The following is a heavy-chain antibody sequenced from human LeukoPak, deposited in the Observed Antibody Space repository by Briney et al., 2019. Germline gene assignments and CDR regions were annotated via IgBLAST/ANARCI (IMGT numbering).Heavy chain of an antibody. J-gene: IGHJ4*02. D-gene: IGHD3-3*01. V-gene: IGHV3-7*03. CDR1: GFTFGKYW. CDR2: IKLDGSEK. CDR3: ARDQYDTWSRRGNFDS. Sequence: GGSLRLSCVASGFTFGKYWMSWVRQAPGKGLEWVANIKLDGSEKNYVDSVKGRFTISRDNTKNSLNLQMNSLRAEDTAVFYCARDQYDTWSRRGNFDSWGQGTLVIVSS.